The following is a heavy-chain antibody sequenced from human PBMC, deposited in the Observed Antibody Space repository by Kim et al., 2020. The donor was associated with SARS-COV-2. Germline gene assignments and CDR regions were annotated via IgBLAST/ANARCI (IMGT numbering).Heavy chain of an antibody. V-gene: IGHV1-8*01. J-gene: IGHJ6*03. CDR1: GYTFTSYD. CDR3: ARGHLKSIVVVIAPRPYYYYMDV. D-gene: IGHD2-21*01. Sequence: ASVKVSCKASGYTFTSYDINWVRQATGQGLEWIVWMYPNSGNTVYAQTFQGRFTMTRNTSISTAYMELSSLRSEYTAVYYCARGHLKSIVVVIAPRPYYYYMDVWGKGTTVTVSS. CDR2: MYPNSGNT.